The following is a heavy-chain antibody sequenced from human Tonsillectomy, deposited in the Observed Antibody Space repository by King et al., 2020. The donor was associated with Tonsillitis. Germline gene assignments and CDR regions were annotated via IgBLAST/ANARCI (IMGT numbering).Heavy chain of an antibody. CDR3: ERGVTQQYSTSGYFDE. Sequence: EVQLVESGGGLVKPGGSLRLSCAPSGFTFSSYSMNWVRQAPGKGLEWVSSISSSSTYIYYADSVKGRFTISRDNAKNSLYLQMNSLRAEDTAVYYCERGVTQQYSTSGYFDEWGQGTLGTVSA. CDR1: GFTFSSYS. J-gene: IGHJ4*02. CDR2: ISSSSTYI. D-gene: IGHD6-13*01. V-gene: IGHV3-21*01.